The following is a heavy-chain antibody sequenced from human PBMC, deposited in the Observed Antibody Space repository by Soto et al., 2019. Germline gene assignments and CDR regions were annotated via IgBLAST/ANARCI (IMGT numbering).Heavy chain of an antibody. CDR2: ARSKGTGYTT. CDR3: ARLMGTSFDL. CDR1: GFSFSYHY. D-gene: IGHD2-8*01. V-gene: IGHV3-72*01. J-gene: IGHJ4*02. Sequence: PGGSLRLSCAASGFSFSYHYIDWVRQARRKRLELVGRARSKGTGYTTSYAASLRGRLAISRDDSNCSLYLRMTGLTAEYTGVYFCARLMGTSFDLWGQGTLVTVSS.